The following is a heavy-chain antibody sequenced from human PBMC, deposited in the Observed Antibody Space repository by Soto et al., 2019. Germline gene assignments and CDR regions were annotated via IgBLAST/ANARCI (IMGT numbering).Heavy chain of an antibody. Sequence: SPSFQGHVTISADKSISTAYLQWSSLKASDTAMYYCARQRGYSNYHWYFDLWGRGTLVTVSS. D-gene: IGHD4-4*01. CDR3: ARQRGYSNYHWYFDL. V-gene: IGHV5-10-1*01. J-gene: IGHJ2*01.